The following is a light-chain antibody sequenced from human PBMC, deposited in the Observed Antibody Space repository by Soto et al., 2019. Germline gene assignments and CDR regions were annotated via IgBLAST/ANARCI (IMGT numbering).Light chain of an antibody. CDR1: QSLLFNNEYNY. CDR3: QQSSTIPIT. Sequence: MTQSPLSLVVTAGEPASISCRSSQSLLFNNEYNYLNWYQQKPGKAPKVLIYAASNLQSGVPSRFSGSGSGTDFTLTISSLQPEDFATYYCQQSSTIPITFGQGTRLEIK. V-gene: IGKV1-39*01. CDR2: AAS. J-gene: IGKJ5*01.